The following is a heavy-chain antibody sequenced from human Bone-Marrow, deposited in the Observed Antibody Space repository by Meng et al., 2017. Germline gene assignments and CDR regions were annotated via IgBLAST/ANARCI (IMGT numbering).Heavy chain of an antibody. CDR1: GGSISSGAYY. CDR3: ARDTYYYDSVTQPFD. V-gene: IGHV4-30-4*01. CDR2: IYYSGST. J-gene: IGHJ4*02. D-gene: IGHD3-22*01. Sequence: QVQLQESGPGLVKPAQTLTLTCTVSGGSISSGAYYWSWIRQPPGKGLEWIGYIYYSGSTSYNPSLKSRVSISADTSKNQFSLKLSSVTAADTAVYYCARDTYYYDSVTQPFDWGQGTLVTVSS.